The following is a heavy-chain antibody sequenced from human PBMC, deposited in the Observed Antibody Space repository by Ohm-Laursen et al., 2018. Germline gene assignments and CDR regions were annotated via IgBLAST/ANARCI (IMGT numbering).Heavy chain of an antibody. CDR1: GFTFSNAW. D-gene: IGHD1-26*01. Sequence: GSLRLSCSASGFTFSNAWMSWVRQAPGKGLEWVSAISGSGGSTYYADSVKGRFTISRDNSKNTLYLQMNTLRAEDTAIYYCAKGSTLKIVGATGRYYFDYWGQGTLVTVSS. V-gene: IGHV3-23*01. CDR2: ISGSGGST. J-gene: IGHJ4*02. CDR3: AKGSTLKIVGATGRYYFDY.